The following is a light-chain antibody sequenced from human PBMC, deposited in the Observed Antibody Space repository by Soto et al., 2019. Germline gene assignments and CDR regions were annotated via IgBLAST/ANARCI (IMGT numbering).Light chain of an antibody. Sequence: DIQMTQSPSTLSASVGDRVTITCRASQSISSWLAWYQQKPGKAPKLLSYDASSLESGLPSRFSGRGSGTEFTLTISRLQPDYFATYYCQKYNSYSWTFGQGTKVEIK. CDR2: DAS. CDR3: QKYNSYSWT. J-gene: IGKJ1*01. V-gene: IGKV1-5*01. CDR1: QSISSW.